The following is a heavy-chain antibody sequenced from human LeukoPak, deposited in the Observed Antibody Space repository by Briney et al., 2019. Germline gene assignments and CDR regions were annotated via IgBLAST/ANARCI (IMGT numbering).Heavy chain of an antibody. CDR3: ARSSYLDGPFDY. CDR2: IYYSGST. Sequence: SETLSLTCTVSGGSISSSSYYWGWIRQPPGKGLEWIGSIYYSGSTYYNPSLKSRVTISVDTSKNQFSLKLSSVTAADTAVYYCARSSYLDGPFDYWGQGTLVTVSS. CDR1: GGSISSSSYY. J-gene: IGHJ4*02. V-gene: IGHV4-39*07. D-gene: IGHD6-13*01.